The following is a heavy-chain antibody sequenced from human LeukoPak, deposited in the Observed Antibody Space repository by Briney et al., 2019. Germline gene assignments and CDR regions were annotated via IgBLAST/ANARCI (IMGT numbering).Heavy chain of an antibody. V-gene: IGHV5-51*01. CDR1: GYSFTSNW. J-gene: IGHJ3*02. CDR3: ARMSTSSYSI. CDR2: IYPGDSDT. D-gene: IGHD2-2*01. Sequence: PGESLKISCKGSGYSFTSNWIGWVRQMPGKGLAWMGTIYPGDSDTTYSPSFQGQGSMSVDKSIDTAVLHWSSLKASDTAMYYCARMSTSSYSIWRQGTMVTVSS.